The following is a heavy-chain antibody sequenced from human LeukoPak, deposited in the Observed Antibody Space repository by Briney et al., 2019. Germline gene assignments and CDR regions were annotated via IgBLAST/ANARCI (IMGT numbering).Heavy chain of an antibody. CDR1: GGSFSGYY. CDR3: ARGPNYDFWSGYYAG. D-gene: IGHD3-3*01. Sequence: SETLSLTCAVYGGSFSGYYWSWIRQPPGKGLEWIGEINHSGSTNYNPSLKSRVTISVDTSNNQFSLKLSSVTAGDTAVYYCARGPNYDFWSGYYAGGGQGTLVTVSS. CDR2: INHSGST. J-gene: IGHJ4*02. V-gene: IGHV4-34*01.